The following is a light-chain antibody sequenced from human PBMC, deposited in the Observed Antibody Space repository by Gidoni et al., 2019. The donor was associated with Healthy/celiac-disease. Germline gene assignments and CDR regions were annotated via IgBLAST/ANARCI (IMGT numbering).Light chain of an antibody. CDR1: QSISSW. J-gene: IGKJ1*01. CDR2: KAS. CDR3: KQYCSYSWT. Sequence: DIQMPQSPPTLSAFVGDRVTITCRASQSISSWLAWYQQKPGKAPKLLISKASTLESGVPERFSGSGAGTEFALTISSLQPDDFATYYCKQYCSYSWTFGQGTKVEIK. V-gene: IGKV1-5*03.